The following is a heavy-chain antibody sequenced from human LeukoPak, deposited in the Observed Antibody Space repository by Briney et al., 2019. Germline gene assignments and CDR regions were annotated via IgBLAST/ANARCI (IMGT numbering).Heavy chain of an antibody. J-gene: IGHJ4*02. CDR3: ARTLGGSYSRGFDY. Sequence: GSLRLSCAASGFTFDDYGMSWVRQAPGKGLEWVSGINWNGGSTGYADSVKGRFTISRDNAKNTLYLQMNSLRAEDTAVYYCARTLGGSYSRGFDYWGQGTLVTVSS. CDR2: INWNGGST. V-gene: IGHV3-20*04. D-gene: IGHD1-26*01. CDR1: GFTFDDYG.